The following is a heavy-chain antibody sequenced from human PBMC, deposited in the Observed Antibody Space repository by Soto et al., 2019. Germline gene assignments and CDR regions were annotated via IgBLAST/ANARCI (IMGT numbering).Heavy chain of an antibody. CDR3: ARVHGGVIIVLLY. CDR1: GYNFLNYG. CDR2: ISVYHGNT. J-gene: IGHJ4*02. V-gene: IGHV1-18*04. D-gene: IGHD3-3*01. Sequence: QVQLVQSGVEVKKPGASVKVSCKTSGYNFLNYGMSWVRQAPGQGPEWMRWISVYHGNTIYAQNFQGRVTMTTDTSTSTAYMQPTSLRSGVTGVYYCARVHGGVIIVLLYWGQGTPLTVSS.